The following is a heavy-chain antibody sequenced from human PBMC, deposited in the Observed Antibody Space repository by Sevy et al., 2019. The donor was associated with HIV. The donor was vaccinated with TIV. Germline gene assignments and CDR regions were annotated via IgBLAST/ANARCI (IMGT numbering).Heavy chain of an antibody. CDR3: ARGGSGTVAGKFDY. CDR1: GDSVSSSSAI. CDR2: TYYRSKWYS. V-gene: IGHV6-1*01. D-gene: IGHD6-13*01. J-gene: IGHJ4*02. Sequence: SQTLSLTCAISGDSVSSSSAIWNWIRQSPSRGLEWLGRTYYRSKWYSDSAVSVQSRITINSDTSKNQFSLQLNSVTPEDTAVYYCARGGSGTVAGKFDYWGQGTLVTVSS.